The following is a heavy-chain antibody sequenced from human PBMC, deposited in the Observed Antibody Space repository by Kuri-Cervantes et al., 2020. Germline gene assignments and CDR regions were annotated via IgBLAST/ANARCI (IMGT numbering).Heavy chain of an antibody. Sequence: GESLKISCAASGFTFSNAWMSWVRQAPGKGLEWVSSISSSSSYIYYADSVKGRFTISRDNAKNSLYLQMNSLRAEDTAVYYCARLYGETYWYFGLWGRGTLVTVSS. V-gene: IGHV3-21*01. CDR3: ARLYGETYWYFGL. D-gene: IGHD4-17*01. CDR2: ISSSSSYI. J-gene: IGHJ2*01. CDR1: GFTFSNAW.